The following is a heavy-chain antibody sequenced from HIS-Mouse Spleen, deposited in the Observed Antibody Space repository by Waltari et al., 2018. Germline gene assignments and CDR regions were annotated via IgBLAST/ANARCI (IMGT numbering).Heavy chain of an antibody. J-gene: IGHJ5*02. CDR2: IYYSGST. Sequence: QLQLQESGPGLVKPSETLSLTCTVSGGSISSSSYYWGSIRQPPGKGLEWIGSIYYSGSTYYNPSLKSRVTISVDTSKNQFSLKLSSVTAADTAVYYCARKRTASGWFDPWGQGTLVTVSS. V-gene: IGHV4-39*01. CDR3: ARKRTASGWFDP. CDR1: GGSISSSSYY. D-gene: IGHD2-21*02.